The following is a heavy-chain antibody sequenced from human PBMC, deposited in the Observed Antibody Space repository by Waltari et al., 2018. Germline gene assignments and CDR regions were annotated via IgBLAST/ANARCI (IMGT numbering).Heavy chain of an antibody. CDR1: GYSISSGYY. D-gene: IGHD1-26*01. Sequence: QVQLQESGPGLVKPSETLSLTCAVSGYSISSGYYWGWIRQPPGKGLEWIGSIYHSGSTYYNPSLKSRVTISVDTSKNQFSLKLSSVTAADTAVYYCASDSGELPTKDAFDIWGQGTMVTVSS. CDR2: IYHSGST. CDR3: ASDSGELPTKDAFDI. J-gene: IGHJ3*02. V-gene: IGHV4-38-2*01.